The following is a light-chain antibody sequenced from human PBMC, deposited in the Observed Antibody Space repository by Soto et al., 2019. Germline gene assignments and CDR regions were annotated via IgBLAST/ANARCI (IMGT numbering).Light chain of an antibody. CDR2: DAS. CDR3: QQYGTSEII. V-gene: IGKV3-20*01. CDR1: QSVSSY. J-gene: IGKJ5*01. Sequence: EIVLTQSPGTLSLSPGERATLSCRASQSVSSYLAWYQQKGGQAPRLLIYDASSRASGIPDRFSGSGSGTDFTLTISRLETEDFAVFYCQQYGTSEIIFGQGTRLEI.